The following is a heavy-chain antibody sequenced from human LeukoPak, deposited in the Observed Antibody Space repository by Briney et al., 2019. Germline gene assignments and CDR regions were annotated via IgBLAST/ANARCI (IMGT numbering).Heavy chain of an antibody. CDR1: GDSVSSNSVA. CDR2: TYYRSKWYN. V-gene: IGHV6-1*01. J-gene: IGHJ6*02. D-gene: IGHD2-21*01. CDR3: ARGRIAYYGMDV. Sequence: SQTLSLTCAISGDSVSSNSVAWNWIRQSPSRGLEWLGRTYYRSKWYNDYAVSSVKSRISINPDASKSQFSLQLNSVTPEDTAVYYCARGRIAYYGMDVWGQGTTVTVSS.